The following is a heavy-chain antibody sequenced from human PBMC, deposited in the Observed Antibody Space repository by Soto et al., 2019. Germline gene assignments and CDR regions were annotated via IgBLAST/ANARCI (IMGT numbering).Heavy chain of an antibody. CDR3: ARATMGTLDY. D-gene: IGHD7-27*01. CDR1: GFTFSSYW. CDR2: INTDGTTT. J-gene: IGHJ4*02. V-gene: IGHV3-74*01. Sequence: PGGSLRLSCAVSGFTFSSYWMYWVRQTSGKGLVWASRINTDGTTTNYADSVKGRFTISRDNAKNMLYLQMNSLRAEDTAIYYCARATMGTLDYWGQGVLVTVSS.